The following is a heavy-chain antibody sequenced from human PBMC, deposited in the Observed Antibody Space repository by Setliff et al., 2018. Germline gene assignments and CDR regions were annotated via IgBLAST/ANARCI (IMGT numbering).Heavy chain of an antibody. CDR3: RFWSSYYKNDY. CDR1: GASITNSY. Sequence: SETLSLTCSVSGASITNSYWSWVRQSPEKGLEWIAYIYNPGSSNYNPSLKGRVNISVDTSRNQVSLKLKSVTAADTAVYYCRFWSSYYKNDYWAQGTLVTVSS. V-gene: IGHV4-59*01. CDR2: IYNPGSS. D-gene: IGHD3-3*01. J-gene: IGHJ4*02.